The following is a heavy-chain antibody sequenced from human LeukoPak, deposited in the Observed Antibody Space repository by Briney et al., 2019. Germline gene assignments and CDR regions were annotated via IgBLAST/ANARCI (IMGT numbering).Heavy chain of an antibody. V-gene: IGHV1-8*01. CDR3: ARVKSRMAEDPDAFDI. J-gene: IGHJ3*02. CDR1: GYTFTSYD. CDR2: MNPNSGNT. Sequence: ASVKVSCKASGYTFTSYDINWVRQATGQGLEWMGWMNPNSGNTGYAQKFQGGVTMTRNTSISTAYMELSSLRSEDTAVYYCARVKSRMAEDPDAFDIWGQGTMVTVSS. D-gene: IGHD5-24*01.